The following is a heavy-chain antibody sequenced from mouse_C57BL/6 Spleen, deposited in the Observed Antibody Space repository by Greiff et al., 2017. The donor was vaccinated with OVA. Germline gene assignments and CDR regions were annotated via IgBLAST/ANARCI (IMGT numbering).Heavy chain of an antibody. D-gene: IGHD2-5*01. Sequence: EVKLVESEGGLVQPGSSMKLSCTASGFTFSDYYMAWVRQVPEKGLEWVANINYDGSSTYYLDSLKSRFIISRDNAKNILYLQMSSLKSEDTATYYCAREAYYSNYAWFAYWGQGTLVTVSA. CDR3: AREAYYSNYAWFAY. J-gene: IGHJ3*01. CDR2: INYDGSST. V-gene: IGHV5-16*01. CDR1: GFTFSDYY.